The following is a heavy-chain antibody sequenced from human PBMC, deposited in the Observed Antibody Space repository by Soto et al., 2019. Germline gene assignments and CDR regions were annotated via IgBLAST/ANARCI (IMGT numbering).Heavy chain of an antibody. D-gene: IGHD3-10*01. V-gene: IGHV1-46*01. J-gene: IGHJ6*02. Sequence: ASVKVSCKASGYTFTSYYMHWVRQAPGQGLEWMGIINPSGGSTSYAQKFQGRVTMTRDPSTSTVYMELNSLRAEDTALYYCARDSRMVRGVISNPRVSVIMDVWGQGTTVTVSS. CDR2: INPSGGST. CDR3: ARDSRMVRGVISNPRVSVIMDV. CDR1: GYTFTSYY.